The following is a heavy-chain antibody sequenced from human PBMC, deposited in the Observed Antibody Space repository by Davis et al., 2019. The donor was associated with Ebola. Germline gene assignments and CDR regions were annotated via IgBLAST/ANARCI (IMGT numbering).Heavy chain of an antibody. CDR3: ARVDPYSSGSYFDY. Sequence: MPGGSLRLSCAVYGGSFSGYYWGWIRQPPGKGLEWIGSIYYSGSTYYNPSLKSRVTISVDTSKNQFSLKLSSVTAADTAVYYCARVDPYSSGSYFDYWGQGTLVTVSS. J-gene: IGHJ4*02. V-gene: IGHV4-34*01. CDR2: IYYSGST. D-gene: IGHD6-19*01. CDR1: GGSFSGYY.